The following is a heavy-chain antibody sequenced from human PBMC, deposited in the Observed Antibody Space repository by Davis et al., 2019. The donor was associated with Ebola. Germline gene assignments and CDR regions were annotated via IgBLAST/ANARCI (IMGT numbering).Heavy chain of an antibody. V-gene: IGHV1-46*01. Sequence: ASVKVSCKASGYTFTSYYIHWVRQAPGQGLEWMGIINPSGGSTTYAQQFQGRVTMIRDTSTRTVYMELSSLRSEDTAVYYCARERVAVGTINWFDPWGQGTLVTVSS. CDR1: GYTFTSYY. J-gene: IGHJ5*02. D-gene: IGHD1/OR15-1a*01. CDR3: ARERVAVGTINWFDP. CDR2: INPSGGST.